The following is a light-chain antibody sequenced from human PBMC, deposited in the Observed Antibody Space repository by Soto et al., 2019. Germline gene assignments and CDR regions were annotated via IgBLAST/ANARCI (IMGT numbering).Light chain of an antibody. Sequence: SVLAQPPSASVTPGQRVTISCSGSNSNVGSKTVHLYQHLPGTAAKLLIYGNNQRPSGVPYRFSGSTSGTSASLAISGLRSEDEYDYYCATWDDRLXGYVVGTGTKVXV. CDR2: GNN. CDR1: NSNVGSKT. J-gene: IGLJ1*01. CDR3: ATWDDRLXGYV. V-gene: IGLV1-44*01.